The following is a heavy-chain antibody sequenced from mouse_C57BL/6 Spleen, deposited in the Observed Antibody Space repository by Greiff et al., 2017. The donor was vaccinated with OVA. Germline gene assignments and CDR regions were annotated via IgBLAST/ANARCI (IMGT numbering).Heavy chain of an antibody. Sequence: EVQLKESGGDLVKPGGSLKLSCAASGFTFSSYGMSWVRQTPDKRLEWVATISSGGSYTYYPDSVKGRFTISRDNAKNTLYLQMSSLKSEDTAMYYCARRYDYDGDYFDYWGQGTTLTVSS. CDR1: GFTFSSYG. CDR2: ISSGGSYT. V-gene: IGHV5-6*01. J-gene: IGHJ2*01. D-gene: IGHD2-4*01. CDR3: ARRYDYDGDYFDY.